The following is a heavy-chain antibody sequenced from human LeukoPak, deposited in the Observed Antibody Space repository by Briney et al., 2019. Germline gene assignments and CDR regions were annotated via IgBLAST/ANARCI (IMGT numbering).Heavy chain of an antibody. D-gene: IGHD3-10*01. CDR2: IIPIFGTA. CDR1: GGTFSSYA. V-gene: IGHV1-69*01. Sequence: SVKVSCKASGGTFSSYAISWVRQAPGQGLEWMGGIIPIFGTANYAQEFQGRVTITADESTSTAYMELSSLRSEDTAVYYCAVWFGELSPFDYWGQGTLVTVSS. CDR3: AVWFGELSPFDY. J-gene: IGHJ4*02.